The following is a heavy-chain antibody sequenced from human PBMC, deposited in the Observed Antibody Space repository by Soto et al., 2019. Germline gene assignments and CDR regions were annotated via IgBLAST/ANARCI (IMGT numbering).Heavy chain of an antibody. V-gene: IGHV3-7*03. CDR2: MNQDGSEK. CDR3: ARGHYGLEV. CDR1: GFTFSSYW. Sequence: PGGSLRLSCAVSGFTFSSYWMSWVRQAPGKGLEWVANMNQDGSEKFYVDSVKGRFTISRDNAKNSLSLQMNSLIDEDTAVYYCARGHYGLEVWGQGTTVTVSS. J-gene: IGHJ6*02.